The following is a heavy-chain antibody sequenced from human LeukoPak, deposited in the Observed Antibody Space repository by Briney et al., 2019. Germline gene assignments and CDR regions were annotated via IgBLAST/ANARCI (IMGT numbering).Heavy chain of an antibody. J-gene: IGHJ4*02. CDR1: GFTFSSYA. D-gene: IGHD3-22*01. V-gene: IGHV3-23*01. Sequence: GGSLRLSCAASGFTFSSYAMSWVRQAPGKGLEWVSAISGSGGSTYYADSVKGRFTISRDNSKNTLYLQMNSLRAEDTAVYYCAKKGYYDSSGYYYVTTLPFDYWGQGTLVTVSS. CDR2: ISGSGGST. CDR3: AKKGYYDSSGYYYVTTLPFDY.